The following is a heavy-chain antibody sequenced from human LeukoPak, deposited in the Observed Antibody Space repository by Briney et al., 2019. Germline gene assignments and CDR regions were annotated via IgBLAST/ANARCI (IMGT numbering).Heavy chain of an antibody. V-gene: IGHV3-23*01. CDR3: AKVAGSGGYFPEY. CDR1: GFTFSSYA. J-gene: IGHJ4*02. Sequence: GGSLRLSCAASGFTFSSYAMSWVRQAPGKGLEWISAISAGGGSTYYADSVKGRCTISRDNSKSTVSLQMSALRAEDPAIYYCAKVAGSGGYFPEYWGQGTLVTVSS. D-gene: IGHD3-10*01. CDR2: ISAGGGST.